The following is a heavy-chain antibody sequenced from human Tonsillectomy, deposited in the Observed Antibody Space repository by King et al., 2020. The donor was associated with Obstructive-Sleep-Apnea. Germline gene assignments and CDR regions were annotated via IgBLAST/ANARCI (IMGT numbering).Heavy chain of an antibody. CDR2: IFYNGSN. J-gene: IGHJ2*01. CDR1: GGSISSSDFY. CDR3: ARGSDEL. Sequence: HVQLQESGPGLVKPSQTLSLTCTVSGGSISSSDFYWILIRQPPGKGLEWVGCIFYNGSNSYNPSLKRRVAISVGTSKKEVSLKLRSATAADTAVYYCARGSDELWGRGTLVTVSS. V-gene: IGHV4-30-4*01.